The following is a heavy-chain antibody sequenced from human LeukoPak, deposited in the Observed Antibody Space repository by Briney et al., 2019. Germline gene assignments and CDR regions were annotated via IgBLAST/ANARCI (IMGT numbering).Heavy chain of an antibody. Sequence: SETLSLTRTVSGGSISSSSYYWGWIRQPPGKGLEWIGSIYYSGSTYYNPSLKSRVTISVDTSKNQFSLKLSSVTAADTAVYYCARLDYYDSSGYYDYWGQGTLVTVSS. CDR1: GGSISSSSYY. V-gene: IGHV4-39*01. D-gene: IGHD3-22*01. J-gene: IGHJ4*02. CDR2: IYYSGST. CDR3: ARLDYYDSSGYYDY.